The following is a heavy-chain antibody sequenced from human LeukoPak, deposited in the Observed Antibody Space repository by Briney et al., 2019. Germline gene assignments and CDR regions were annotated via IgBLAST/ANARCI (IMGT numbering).Heavy chain of an antibody. CDR3: AKDRGSLIHENNWFDP. J-gene: IGHJ5*02. Sequence: HPGGSLRLSCAASGFTFSSYAMSWVRQAPGKGLEWVSAISGSGGSTYYADSVKGRFTISRDNSKNTLYLQMNSLRAEDTAVYYCAKDRGSLIHENNWFDPWGQGTLVTVSS. D-gene: IGHD3-10*01. CDR2: ISGSGGST. CDR1: GFTFSSYA. V-gene: IGHV3-23*01.